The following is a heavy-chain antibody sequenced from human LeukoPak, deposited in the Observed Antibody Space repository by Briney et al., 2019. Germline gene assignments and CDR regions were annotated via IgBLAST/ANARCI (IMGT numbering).Heavy chain of an antibody. Sequence: GGSLRLSCAASGFTFDDYAMHWVRQAPGKGLEWVAVISYDGSNKYYADSVKGRFTISRDNSKNTLYLQMNSLRAEDTAVYYCAKDHGSGWFDAFDIWGQGTMVTVSS. CDR3: AKDHGSGWFDAFDI. D-gene: IGHD6-19*01. V-gene: IGHV3-30*18. CDR2: ISYDGSNK. CDR1: GFTFDDYA. J-gene: IGHJ3*02.